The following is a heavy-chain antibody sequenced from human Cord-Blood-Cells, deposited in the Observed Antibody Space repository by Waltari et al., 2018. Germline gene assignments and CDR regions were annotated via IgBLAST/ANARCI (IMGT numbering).Heavy chain of an antibody. CDR3: ARDLEELAVAGTDY. V-gene: IGHV3-33*01. Sequence: QVQLVESGGGVVQPGRSLRLSCAASGFTFSSYGMHWVRQAPGKGLEGVAVIWYDGSNKYYADSVKGRFTISRDNSKNTLYLQMNSLRAEDTAVYYCARDLEELAVAGTDYWGQGTLVTVSS. CDR1: GFTFSSYG. CDR2: IWYDGSNK. J-gene: IGHJ4*02. D-gene: IGHD6-19*01.